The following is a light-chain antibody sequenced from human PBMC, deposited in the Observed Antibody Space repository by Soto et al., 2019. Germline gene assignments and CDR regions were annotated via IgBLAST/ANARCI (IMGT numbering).Light chain of an antibody. V-gene: IGLV2-14*01. CDR2: EVS. Sequence: QSALTQPASVSGSPGQSITIYCTGTRSDVGGYTYVSWYQQHPGKVPKLMIYEVSNRPSGVSNRFSGSKSGNTASLTISGLQAEDEADYYCSSYTSSSTLWVFGGGTKLTVL. CDR1: RSDVGGYTY. CDR3: SSYTSSSTLWV. J-gene: IGLJ3*02.